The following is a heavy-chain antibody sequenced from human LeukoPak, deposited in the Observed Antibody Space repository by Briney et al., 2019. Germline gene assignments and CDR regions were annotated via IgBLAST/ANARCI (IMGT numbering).Heavy chain of an antibody. CDR3: ARAYYGSGSPTEDYYYYGMDV. CDR2: MNPNSGNT. D-gene: IGHD3-10*01. Sequence: GASVKVSCKASGYTFTSYDINWVRQATGQGLEWMGWMNPNSGNTGYAQKFQGRVTMTRNTSISTAYMALSSLRSEDTAVYYCARAYYGSGSPTEDYYYYGMDVWGQGTTVTVSS. V-gene: IGHV1-8*01. J-gene: IGHJ6*02. CDR1: GYTFTSYD.